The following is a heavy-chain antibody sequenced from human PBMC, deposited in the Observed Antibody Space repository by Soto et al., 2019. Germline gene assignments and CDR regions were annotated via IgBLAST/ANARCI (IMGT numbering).Heavy chain of an antibody. CDR3: ARDSGSYYAEYFQH. D-gene: IGHD1-26*01. Sequence: PSETLSLTCTVSGGSISSYYWSWIRQPPGKGLEWIGYIYYSGSTNYNPSLKSRVTISVDTSKNQFSLKLSSVTAADTAVYYCARDSGSYYAEYFQHWGQGTLVTVSS. CDR1: GGSISSYY. CDR2: IYYSGST. J-gene: IGHJ1*01. V-gene: IGHV4-59*01.